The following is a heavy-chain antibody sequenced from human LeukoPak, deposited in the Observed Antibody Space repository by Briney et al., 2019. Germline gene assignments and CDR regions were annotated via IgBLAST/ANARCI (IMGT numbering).Heavy chain of an antibody. D-gene: IGHD2-2*01. J-gene: IGHJ6*03. CDR2: IKQDGSEK. V-gene: IGHV3-7*01. Sequence: GGSLRLSCAASGFIFKSYWMSWVRQAPGKGLEWVANIKQDGSEKYYVDSVKGRFTISRDNAKNSLYLQMNSLRAEDTAVYYCAREGYCSSTSCYDGMDVWGKGTTVTVSS. CDR3: AREGYCSSTSCYDGMDV. CDR1: GFIFKSYW.